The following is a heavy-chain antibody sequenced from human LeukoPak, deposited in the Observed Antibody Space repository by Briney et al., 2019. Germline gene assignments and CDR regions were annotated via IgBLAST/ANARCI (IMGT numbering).Heavy chain of an antibody. CDR1: GGTISSYY. V-gene: IGHV4-59*01. CDR2: IYYSGST. Sequence: SETLSLTCTVSGGTISSYYWSWIRQPPGKGLEWIGYIYYSGSTNYNPSLKSRVTISVDTSKNQFSLKLSSVTAADTAVYYCARQQLSQLYYFDYWGQGTLVTVSS. J-gene: IGHJ4*02. CDR3: ARQQLSQLYYFDY. D-gene: IGHD6-13*01.